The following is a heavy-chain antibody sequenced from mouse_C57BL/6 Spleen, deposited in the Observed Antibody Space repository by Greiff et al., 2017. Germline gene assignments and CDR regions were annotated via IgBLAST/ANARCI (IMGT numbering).Heavy chain of an antibody. CDR1: GFTFSDYY. CDR2: INYDGSST. Sequence: EVQRVESEGGLVQPGSSMKLSCTASGFTFSDYYMAWVRQVPEKGLEWVANINYDGSSTYYLDSLKSRFINSRDNAKNILYLQMSSLKSEDTATYYCAREGDYYGSSSDWYFDVWGTGTTVTVSS. J-gene: IGHJ1*03. V-gene: IGHV5-16*01. CDR3: AREGDYYGSSSDWYFDV. D-gene: IGHD1-1*01.